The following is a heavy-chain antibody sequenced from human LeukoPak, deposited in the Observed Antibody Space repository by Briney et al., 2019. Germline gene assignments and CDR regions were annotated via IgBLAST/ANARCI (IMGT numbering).Heavy chain of an antibody. CDR1: GFTFSSYA. J-gene: IGHJ4*02. Sequence: GGSLRLSCAASGFTFSSYAMSWVRQAPGKGLEWVSAISGSGGSAFYADSVKGRLTISRDNSKNTLYLQMNSLRAEDTAVYYCAKTTDCSGSSCYAAGGYWGQGTLVSVSS. CDR2: ISGSGGSA. D-gene: IGHD2-2*01. V-gene: IGHV3-23*01. CDR3: AKTTDCSGSSCYAAGGY.